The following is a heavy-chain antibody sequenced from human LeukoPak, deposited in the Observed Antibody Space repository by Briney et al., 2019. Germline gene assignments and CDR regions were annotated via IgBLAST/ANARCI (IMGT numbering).Heavy chain of an antibody. CDR3: AHSWGPDTAMAASFDY. D-gene: IGHD5-18*01. V-gene: IGHV2-5*01. J-gene: IGHJ4*02. CDR2: IYWYDDK. CDR1: GFSLSTSGVG. Sequence: ESGPTLVKPTQTLTLTCTFSGFSLSTSGVGVGWIRQPPGKALEWLALIYWYDDKRYSPSLKSRLTITKDTSKNQVVLTMTNMDPVDTATYYCAHSWGPDTAMAASFDYWGQGTLVTVSS.